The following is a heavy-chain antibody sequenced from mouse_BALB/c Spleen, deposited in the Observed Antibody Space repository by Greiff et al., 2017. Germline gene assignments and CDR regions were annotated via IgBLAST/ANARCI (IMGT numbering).Heavy chain of an antibody. CDR1: GFSLTSYG. D-gene: IGHD3-3*01. V-gene: IGHV2-9*02. Sequence: VKLMESGPGLVAPSQSLSITCTVSGFSLTSYGVHWVRQPPGKGLEWLGVIWAGGSTNYNSALMSRLSISKDNSKSQVFLKMNSLQTDDTAMYYCAREGDVYWYFDVWGAGTTVTVSS. CDR3: AREGDVYWYFDV. J-gene: IGHJ1*01. CDR2: IWAGGST.